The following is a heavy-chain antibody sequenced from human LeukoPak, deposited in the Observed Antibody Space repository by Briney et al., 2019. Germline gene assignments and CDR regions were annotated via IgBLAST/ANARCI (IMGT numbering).Heavy chain of an antibody. Sequence: SETLSLTCTVSGGSISSSSYYWGWIRQPPAKGLEWIGSIYYSGSTYYNPSLKSRVTISVDTSKNQFSLKLSSVTAADTAVYYCASPYGGPAPYFDYWGQGTLVTVSS. CDR1: GGSISSSSYY. CDR3: ASPYGGPAPYFDY. J-gene: IGHJ4*02. D-gene: IGHD4-23*01. CDR2: IYYSGST. V-gene: IGHV4-39*01.